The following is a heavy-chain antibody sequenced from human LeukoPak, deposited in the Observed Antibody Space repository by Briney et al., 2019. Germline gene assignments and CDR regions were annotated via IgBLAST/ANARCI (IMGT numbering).Heavy chain of an antibody. CDR3: ARQQGEAAVIAMYYFDY. V-gene: IGHV4-39*01. CDR2: IYYSGST. D-gene: IGHD2-21*01. CDR1: GGSISTRTNY. J-gene: IGHJ4*02. Sequence: SETLSLTCIVSGGSISTRTNYWGWVRQPPGKGLEWIGSIYYSGSTYYSPSLESRVTISVDTSKNQFSVKLNSVTAADTAVYYCARQQGEAAVIAMYYFDYWGQGVLVTVSS.